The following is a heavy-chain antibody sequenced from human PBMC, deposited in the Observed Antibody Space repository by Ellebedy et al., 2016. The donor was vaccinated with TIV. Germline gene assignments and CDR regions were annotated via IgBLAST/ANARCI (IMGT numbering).Heavy chain of an antibody. CDR3: ARGGGERPHVLDL. CDR1: GVSMISDEHY. CDR2: IYYSGTT. V-gene: IGHV4-30-4*01. D-gene: IGHD1-1*01. J-gene: IGHJ3*01. Sequence: MPSETLSLTCTVSGVSMISDEHYWSWVRQPPGKGLEWIGYIYYSGTTYYNPSLKHRLSVSIDKSRGQVSLNLASVTAADTAMYYFARGGGERPHVLDLWGQGTMVTVSS.